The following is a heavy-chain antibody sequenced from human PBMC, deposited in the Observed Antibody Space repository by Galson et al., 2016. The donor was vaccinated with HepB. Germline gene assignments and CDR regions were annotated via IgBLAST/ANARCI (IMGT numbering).Heavy chain of an antibody. Sequence: SCKASGYTFTNYDINWVRQAAGQGLEWMAWMNPNSGNTGYAQKFQGRVTLTRDTSISTAYMELTSLTSEHTAVYYCARVSSGTYFRYWYFDLWGRGTLVTVSS. V-gene: IGHV1-8*02. CDR3: ARVSSGTYFRYWYFDL. CDR2: MNPNSGNT. J-gene: IGHJ2*01. D-gene: IGHD1-26*01. CDR1: GYTFTNYD.